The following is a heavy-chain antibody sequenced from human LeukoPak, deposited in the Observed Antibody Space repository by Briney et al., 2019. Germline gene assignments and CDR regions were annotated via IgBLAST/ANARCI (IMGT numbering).Heavy chain of an antibody. J-gene: IGHJ4*02. CDR2: ISGSGGST. Sequence: GGSLRLSCAASGFTFSSYAMSWVRQAPGKGLEWVSAISGSGGSTYYADSVKGRFTISRDNAKNSLYLQMDSLRAEDAAVYYCARTSGESTAALRAPFDYWGQGTLATVSS. V-gene: IGHV3-23*01. D-gene: IGHD6-6*01. CDR3: ARTSGESTAALRAPFDY. CDR1: GFTFSSYA.